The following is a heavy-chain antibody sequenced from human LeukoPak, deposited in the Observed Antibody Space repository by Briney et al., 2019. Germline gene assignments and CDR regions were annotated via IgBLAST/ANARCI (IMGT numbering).Heavy chain of an antibody. CDR3: ARQGHYDFWSGYDY. V-gene: IGHV4-59*08. Sequence: PSDTLSLTCTVSGGSISSYYWSWIRQPPGKGLEWIGYIYYSGSTNYNPSLKSRVPISVDTSKNQFSLKLSSVTAADTAVYYCARQGHYDFWSGYDYWGQGTLVTVSS. J-gene: IGHJ4*02. CDR2: IYYSGST. CDR1: GGSISSYY. D-gene: IGHD3-3*01.